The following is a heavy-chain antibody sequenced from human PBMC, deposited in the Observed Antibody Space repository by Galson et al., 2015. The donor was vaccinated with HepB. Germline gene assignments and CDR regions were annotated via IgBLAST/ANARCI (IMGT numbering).Heavy chain of an antibody. CDR1: GFTFSSYW. Sequence: SLRLSCAASGFTFSSYWMSWVRQAPGKGLEWVANIKQHGSEKYYVDSVKGRFTISRDNAKNSLYLQMNSLRAEDTAVYYCARGLRVSRQTPDADYYDRSDIECYFDYWGQGTLVTVSS. D-gene: IGHD3-22*01. CDR2: IKQHGSEK. V-gene: IGHV3-7*03. CDR3: ARGLRVSRQTPDADYYDRSDIECYFDY. J-gene: IGHJ4*02.